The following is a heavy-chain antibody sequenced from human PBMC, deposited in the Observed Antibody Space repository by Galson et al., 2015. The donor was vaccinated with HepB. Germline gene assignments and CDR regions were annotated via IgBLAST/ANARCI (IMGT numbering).Heavy chain of an antibody. D-gene: IGHD6-19*01. CDR3: ARDSRPGWTDAIDI. CDR1: GYPSTDYY. J-gene: IGHJ3*02. CDR2: IKANSGGT. Sequence: SVKVSCKASGYPSTDYYMHWVRQAPGQGLEWMGWIKANSGGTIYAQKFQGRVTMTRDTSISTAYMELTNLTTDDTAVYYCARDSRPGWTDAIDIWGQGTMVTVSS. V-gene: IGHV1-2*02.